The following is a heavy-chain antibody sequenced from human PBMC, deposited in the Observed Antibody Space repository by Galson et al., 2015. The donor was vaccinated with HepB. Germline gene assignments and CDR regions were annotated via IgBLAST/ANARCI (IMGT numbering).Heavy chain of an antibody. V-gene: IGHV3-30*04. CDR1: GFTFSTSH. Sequence: LRLSCAASGFTFSTSHMHWVRQAPGKGLEWVGLISSDGSDKNYADSVKGRFTFSRDNSKNTLYLEMNSLGGEDTAVYYCAREGGSSGKAGYFDYWGQGTLVTVSS. CDR2: ISSDGSDK. D-gene: IGHD6-6*01. CDR3: AREGGSSGKAGYFDY. J-gene: IGHJ4*02.